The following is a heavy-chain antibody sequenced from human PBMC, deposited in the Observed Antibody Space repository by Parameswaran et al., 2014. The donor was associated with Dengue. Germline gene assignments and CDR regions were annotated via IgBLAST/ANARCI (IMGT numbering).Heavy chain of an antibody. Sequence: VRQAPGKGLEWIGEINHSGSTNYNPSLKSRVTISVDTSKNQFSLKLSSVTAADTAVYYCARDLYDYVWGSYRYTPYYYGMDVWGQGTTVTVSS. J-gene: IGHJ6*02. V-gene: IGHV4-34*01. D-gene: IGHD3-16*02. CDR2: INHSGST. CDR3: ARDLYDYVWGSYRYTPYYYGMDV.